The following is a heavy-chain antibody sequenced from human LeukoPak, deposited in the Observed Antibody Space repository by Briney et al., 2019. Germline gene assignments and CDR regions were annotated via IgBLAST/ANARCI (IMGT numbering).Heavy chain of an antibody. Sequence: GGSLRLSCTASGFTFRTYWKHWVHQAPGKGLVWVSRINTDGSSTTYADSVKGRFTISRDNAKNTLYLQMNSLRAEDTAVYYCTRDYSSCPDYWGQGTLVTVSS. V-gene: IGHV3-74*01. CDR2: INTDGSST. CDR3: TRDYSSCPDY. J-gene: IGHJ4*02. D-gene: IGHD6-13*01. CDR1: GFTFRTYW.